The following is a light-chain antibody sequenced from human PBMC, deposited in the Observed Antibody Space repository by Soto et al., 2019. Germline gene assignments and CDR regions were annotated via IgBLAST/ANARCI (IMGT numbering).Light chain of an antibody. CDR3: QQSYSTPALT. CDR2: AAS. Sequence: DIQIAQSPSSVSASVGDRVTIAGRASQSINNWLAWYQKKPGRAPKLLIYAASSLQSGVPSRFSGSGSGTDFTLTISGLQPEDFATYYCQQSYSTPALTFGGGTKVDIK. V-gene: IGKV1-39*01. CDR1: QSINNW. J-gene: IGKJ4*01.